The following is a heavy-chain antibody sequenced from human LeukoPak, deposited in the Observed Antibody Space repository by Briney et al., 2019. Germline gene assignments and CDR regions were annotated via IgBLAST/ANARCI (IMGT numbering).Heavy chain of an antibody. Sequence: GRSLRLSCAASGFTFSSYGMHWVRQAPGKGLEWVAVISCDGSNKYYADSVKGRFTISRDNSKNTLYLQMNSLRAEDTAVYYCARGVGYCSSTSCYWWFDPWGQGTLVTVSS. J-gene: IGHJ5*02. CDR1: GFTFSSYG. CDR2: ISCDGSNK. D-gene: IGHD2-2*01. V-gene: IGHV3-30*03. CDR3: ARGVGYCSSTSCYWWFDP.